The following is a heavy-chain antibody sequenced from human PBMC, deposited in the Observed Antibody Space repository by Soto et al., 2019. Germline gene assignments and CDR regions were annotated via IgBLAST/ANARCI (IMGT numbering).Heavy chain of an antibody. CDR3: ARRFGSCPAYFAY. D-gene: IGHD2-2*01. CDR1: GGCINSDGYS. Sequence: PSETVSLTCAVSGGCINSDGYSWSWIRPPPGKGLKWLGYLYHSGSTYYNPSLRSRITISVDTSKNQFSLKVSSVTAADTVVYYCARRFGSCPAYFAYPGQGTPVTVSS. CDR2: LYHSGST. J-gene: IGHJ4*02. V-gene: IGHV4-30-2*01.